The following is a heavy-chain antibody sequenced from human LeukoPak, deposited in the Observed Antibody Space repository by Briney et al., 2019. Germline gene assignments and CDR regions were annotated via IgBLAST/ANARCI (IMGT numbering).Heavy chain of an antibody. CDR2: IYNSGTT. D-gene: IGHD6-19*01. CDR3: TKATQWLAFDY. V-gene: IGHV4-59*01. J-gene: IGHJ4*02. Sequence: PSETLSLTCTVSGGSISSYYWSWIRQPPGKGLEWIGNIYNSGTTNYNPSLKSRVTISVDTSKNQLSLQLTSVTAADTAVYYCTKATQWLAFDYWGRGTLVTVSS. CDR1: GGSISSYY.